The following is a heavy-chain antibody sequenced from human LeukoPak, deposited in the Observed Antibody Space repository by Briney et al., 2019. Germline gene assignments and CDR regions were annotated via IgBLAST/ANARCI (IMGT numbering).Heavy chain of an antibody. CDR3: ARDRKTVGATQGYNWFDP. Sequence: PSETLSLTCTVSGGSISSGGYHWSWIRQPPGKGLEWIGYIYHSGSTYYNPSLKSQVTISVDRSKNQFSLKLSSVTAADTAVYYCARDRKTVGATQGYNWFDPWGQGTLVTVSS. CDR2: IYHSGST. J-gene: IGHJ5*02. D-gene: IGHD1-26*01. CDR1: GGSISSGGYH. V-gene: IGHV4-30-2*01.